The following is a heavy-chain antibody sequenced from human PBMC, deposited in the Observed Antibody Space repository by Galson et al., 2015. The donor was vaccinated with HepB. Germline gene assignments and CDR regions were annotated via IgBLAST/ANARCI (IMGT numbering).Heavy chain of an antibody. CDR2: ISGSGGIT. J-gene: IGHJ6*02. CDR1: GFTFGSYA. V-gene: IGHV3-23*01. CDR3: AKDRGYDTNYYGMDV. D-gene: IGHD3-10*01. Sequence: SLRLSCAASGFTFGSYAMNWVRRAPGKGLEWVSGISGSGGITYYADSLKGRFTISRDNSKNTLYLQMNSLRAEDTAVYHCAKDRGYDTNYYGMDVWGQGTTVTVSS.